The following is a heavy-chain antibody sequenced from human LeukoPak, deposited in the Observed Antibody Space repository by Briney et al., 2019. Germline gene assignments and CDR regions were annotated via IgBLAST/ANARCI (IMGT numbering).Heavy chain of an antibody. D-gene: IGHD3-22*01. CDR3: AKDDSGGYFPDF. J-gene: IGHJ4*02. CDR1: GFTISDCA. V-gene: IGHV3-23*01. Sequence: GGSLRLSCAASGFTISDCAMTWVRQAPGKGLEWVSAIGADADSAYYADSVKGRFTISRDDSKNTLYLQMNSLRAEDTALYYCAKDDSGGYFPDFWGRGTLVTVSS. CDR2: IGADADSA.